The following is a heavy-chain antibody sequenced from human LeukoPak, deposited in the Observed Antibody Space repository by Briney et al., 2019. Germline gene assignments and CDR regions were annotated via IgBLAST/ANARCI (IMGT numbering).Heavy chain of an antibody. D-gene: IGHD6-13*01. CDR3: AKQKQQLVTIDY. V-gene: IGHV3-23*01. CDR2: ISGSGGST. J-gene: IGHJ4*02. CDR1: GFTFSTYA. Sequence: GGSLRLSCAASGFTFSTYAMNWVRRAPGKGLEWVSAISGSGGSTYYADSVKGRFTISRDNSKNTLYLQMNSLRAEDTAVYYCAKQKQQLVTIDYWGQGTLVTVSS.